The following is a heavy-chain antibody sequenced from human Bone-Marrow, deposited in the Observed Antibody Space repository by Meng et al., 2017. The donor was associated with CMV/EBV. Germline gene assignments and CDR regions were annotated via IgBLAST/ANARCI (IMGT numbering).Heavy chain of an antibody. CDR1: GGTFSSYA. CDR2: IIPIFGTA. J-gene: IGHJ6*02. D-gene: IGHD2-8*01. CDR3: AQGAMVYAYYYYYGMDV. Sequence: SVKVSCKASGGTFSSYATSWVRQAPGQGLEWMGGIIPIFGTANYAQKFQGRVTITTDESTSTAYMELSSLRSEDTAVYYCAQGAMVYAYYYYYGMDVWGQGTTVTVSS. V-gene: IGHV1-69*05.